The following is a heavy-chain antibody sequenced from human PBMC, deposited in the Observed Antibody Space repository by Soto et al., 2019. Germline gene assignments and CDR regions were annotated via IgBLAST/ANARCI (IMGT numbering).Heavy chain of an antibody. D-gene: IGHD6-19*01. CDR2: ISAYNGNT. CDR3: ATNPAIAVAGTEYDY. V-gene: IGHV1-18*01. CDR1: GYTFTSYG. Sequence: ASVKVSCKASGYTFTSYGISWVRQAPGQGLEWMGWISAYNGNTNYAQKLQGRVTMTTDTSTSTAYMELRSLRSDDTAVYYCATNPAIAVAGTEYDYWGQGTLVTVSS. J-gene: IGHJ4*02.